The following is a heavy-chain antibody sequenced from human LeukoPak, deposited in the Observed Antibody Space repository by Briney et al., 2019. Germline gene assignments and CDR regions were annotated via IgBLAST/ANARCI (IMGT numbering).Heavy chain of an antibody. CDR1: GFTFSSYS. V-gene: IGHV3-21*01. CDR3: ARGTVPAAHFDY. J-gene: IGHJ4*02. Sequence: GGSLRLSCAASGFTFSSYSMNWVRQAPGKGLEWVSSISSSSSCIYYADSVKGRFTISRDNAKNSLYLQMNSLRAEDTAVYYCARGTVPAAHFDYWGQGTLVTVSS. D-gene: IGHD2-2*01. CDR2: ISSSSSCI.